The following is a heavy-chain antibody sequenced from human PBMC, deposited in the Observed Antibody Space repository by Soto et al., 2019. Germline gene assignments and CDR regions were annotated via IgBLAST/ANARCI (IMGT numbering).Heavy chain of an antibody. CDR1: GGSLSNGAYY. Sequence: SETLSLTWSVSGGSLSNGAYYWSWIRQHPGKGLEWIGYIYYSGSTNYNPSLKSRVTISVDTSKNQFSLKLSSVTAADTSVYYCARRYGGNLDYWGQGTLVTVYS. CDR3: ARRYGGNLDY. D-gene: IGHD1-26*01. CDR2: IYYSGST. J-gene: IGHJ4*02. V-gene: IGHV4-61*08.